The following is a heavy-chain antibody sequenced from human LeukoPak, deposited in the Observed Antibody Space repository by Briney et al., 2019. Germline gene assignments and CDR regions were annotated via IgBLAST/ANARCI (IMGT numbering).Heavy chain of an antibody. D-gene: IGHD4-23*01. V-gene: IGHV3-23*01. J-gene: IGHJ5*02. CDR3: AKEIRWQNWFDP. Sequence: PGGSLRLSCAASGFIFSSYSMSWVRQAPGKGLEWVSAIGGSGGNTYYADSVKGRFTISRDNSKNTLYLQMNSLRAEDTAVYCCAKEIRWQNWFDPWGQGTLVTVSS. CDR1: GFIFSSYS. CDR2: IGGSGGNT.